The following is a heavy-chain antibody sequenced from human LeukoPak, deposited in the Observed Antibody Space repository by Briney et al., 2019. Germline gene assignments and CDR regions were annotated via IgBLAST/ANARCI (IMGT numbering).Heavy chain of an antibody. CDR3: TGIVLRFLEWSLDY. D-gene: IGHD3-3*01. J-gene: IGHJ4*02. V-gene: IGHV3-30*02. Sequence: GGSLRLSCAASGFTFSSYGMHWVRQAPGKGLEWVAFIRYDGSNKYYADSVKGRFTISRDNSKNTLYLQMNSLRAEDTAVYYCTGIVLRFLEWSLDYWGQGTLVTVSS. CDR1: GFTFSSYG. CDR2: IRYDGSNK.